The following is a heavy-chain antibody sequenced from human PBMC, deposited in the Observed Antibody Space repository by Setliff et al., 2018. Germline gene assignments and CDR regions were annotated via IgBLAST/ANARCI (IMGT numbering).Heavy chain of an antibody. CDR2: IIPIFGTA. D-gene: IGHD3-3*01. V-gene: IGHV1-69*06. J-gene: IGHJ6*03. CDR3: ARGRHPPWSGYPYYYMDV. CDR1: GGTFSSYA. Sequence: ASVKVSCKASGGTFSSYAISWVRQAPGQGLEWMGRIIPIFGTANYAQKFQGRVTITADKSTSTAYMELSSLRSEGTAVYYCARGRHPPWSGYPYYYMDVWGKGTTVTVSS.